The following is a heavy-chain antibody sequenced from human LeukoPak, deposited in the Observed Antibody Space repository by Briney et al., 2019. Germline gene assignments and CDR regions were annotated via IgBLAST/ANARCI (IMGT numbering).Heavy chain of an antibody. CDR1: GFTFSSYS. Sequence: VGSLRLSCAASGFTFSSYSMNWVRQAPGKGLEWVSAISSSSDYIFYADSVQGRFTISRDNAVNSLFLQMNSLRAEDTAVYYCASRYCTSTNCYAFDIWGQGTMVTVSS. CDR3: ASRYCTSTNCYAFDI. V-gene: IGHV3-21*01. CDR2: ISSSSDYI. D-gene: IGHD2-2*01. J-gene: IGHJ3*02.